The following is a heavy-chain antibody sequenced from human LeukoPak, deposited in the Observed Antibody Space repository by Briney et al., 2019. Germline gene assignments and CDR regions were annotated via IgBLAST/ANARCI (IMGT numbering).Heavy chain of an antibody. V-gene: IGHV3-30*18. CDR1: GFTFSSYG. D-gene: IGHD1-26*01. Sequence: GGSLRLSCAASGFTFSSYGMTWVRQAPGKGLEWVAVISYDGRDKKYADSVKGRFSISRDNSKNTLYLQMDSLRSEDTAVYYCAKDSGNYANYYFDYWGQGTLVTVSS. J-gene: IGHJ4*02. CDR2: ISYDGRDK. CDR3: AKDSGNYANYYFDY.